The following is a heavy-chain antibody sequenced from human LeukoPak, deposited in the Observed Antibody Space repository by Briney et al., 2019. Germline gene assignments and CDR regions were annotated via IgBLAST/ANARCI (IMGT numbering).Heavy chain of an antibody. J-gene: IGHJ4*02. D-gene: IGHD2-8*01. CDR3: ARNWANRYFDY. CDR1: GFTFSNYG. CDR2: IRFDGSNQ. V-gene: IGHV3-30*02. Sequence: PGGSLRLSCVASGFTFSNYGMHWARQAPGKGLEWLAFIRFDGSNQYYADSVKGRFTISRDNAKNSLYLQMNSLRAEDTALYYCARNWANRYFDYWGQGTLVTVSS.